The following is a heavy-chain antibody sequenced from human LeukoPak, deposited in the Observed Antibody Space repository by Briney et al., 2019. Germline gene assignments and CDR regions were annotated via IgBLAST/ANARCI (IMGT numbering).Heavy chain of an antibody. CDR2: IYYSGNT. Sequence: SETLSLTCTVSGDSISSSSYYWGWMRQPPGKGLESIGNIYYSGNTYYNPSLKSRVTISVDTSKNQFSLKLSSVTAADTAVYYCARHGGGSGSYYKSPFDYWGQGTLVTVSS. CDR1: GDSISSSSYY. J-gene: IGHJ4*02. V-gene: IGHV4-39*01. D-gene: IGHD3-10*01. CDR3: ARHGGGSGSYYKSPFDY.